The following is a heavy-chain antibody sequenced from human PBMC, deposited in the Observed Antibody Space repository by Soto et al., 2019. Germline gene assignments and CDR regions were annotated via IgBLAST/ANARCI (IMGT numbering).Heavy chain of an antibody. J-gene: IGHJ4*02. CDR3: AKDRGVAAVFFKLYFDC. V-gene: IGHV3-30*18. D-gene: IGHD6-13*01. CDR1: GFTLNSYG. CDR2: ISYDGSNK. Sequence: GGSLRLSCAASGFTLNSYGMHWVRQAPGKGLEWVAVISYDGSNKYYADSVKGRFSISRDNSKNTLYLQMDSLRAEDTAVYYCAKDRGVAAVFFKLYFDCWGQGTLVTVSS.